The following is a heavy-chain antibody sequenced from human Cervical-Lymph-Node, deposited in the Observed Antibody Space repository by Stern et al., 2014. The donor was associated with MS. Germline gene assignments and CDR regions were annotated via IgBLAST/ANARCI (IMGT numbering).Heavy chain of an antibody. V-gene: IGHV1-69*18. J-gene: IGHJ6*02. CDR2: IIPILGTA. D-gene: IGHD1-1*01. CDR3: ARDNNDNGMDV. Sequence: QVQLVQSGAEVKKPGSSVKVSCKASGDTLSTLAISWVRQAPGQGLEWMGRIIPILGTANYAEKFQGRVTITADESTSTAYIELSSLRSDDTALYYCARDNNDNGMDVWGQGTTVTVSS. CDR1: GDTLSTLA.